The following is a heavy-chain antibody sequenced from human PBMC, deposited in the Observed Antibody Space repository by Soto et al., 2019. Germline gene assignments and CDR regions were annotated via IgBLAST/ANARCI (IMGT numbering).Heavy chain of an antibody. Sequence: SVKVSCKASGGTFSRYAINWVRQAPGQGLEWMGGIIPMFGTANYAQKFQGRVTITADESTNTGYMELRSLISEDTTVYYCARDGTLYDSSGYYYLYWGQGTLVTVSS. CDR3: ARDGTLYDSSGYYYLY. CDR1: GGTFSRYA. CDR2: IIPMFGTA. V-gene: IGHV1-69*13. J-gene: IGHJ4*02. D-gene: IGHD3-22*01.